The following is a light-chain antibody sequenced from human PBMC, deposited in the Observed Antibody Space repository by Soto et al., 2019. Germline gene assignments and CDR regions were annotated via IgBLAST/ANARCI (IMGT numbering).Light chain of an antibody. CDR1: QSISDY. CDR2: GAS. CDR3: HQSYSLPLT. Sequence: DIQMTQSPSTLSASVGDRVTITCRASQSISDYLNWYQQKPGKALKLVIYGASNLQSGVPPRFSGSGSWSEFTLTISGLQPDDFAIYFCHQSYSLPLTFGPGTKVDV. V-gene: IGKV1-39*01. J-gene: IGKJ3*01.